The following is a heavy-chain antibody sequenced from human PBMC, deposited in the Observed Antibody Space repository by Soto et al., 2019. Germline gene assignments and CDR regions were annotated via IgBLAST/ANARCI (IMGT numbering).Heavy chain of an antibody. CDR2: IWYDGSNK. J-gene: IGHJ6*01. Sequence: QVQLVESGGGVVQPGRSLRLSCAASGFTFSSYGMHWVRQAPGKGLEWVAVIWYDGSNKYYADSVKGRFTISRDNSKXTLYLQMNSXRXXXXXXXXXXXXXXXXXTPYY. CDR3: XXXXXXXXTPYY. CDR1: GFTFSSYG. V-gene: IGHV3-33*01.